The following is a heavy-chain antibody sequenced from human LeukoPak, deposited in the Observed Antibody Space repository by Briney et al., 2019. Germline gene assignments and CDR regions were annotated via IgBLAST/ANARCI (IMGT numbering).Heavy chain of an antibody. Sequence: ASVKVSCKASGYTFTGYYMHWVRRAPGQGLEWMGWINPNSGGTNYAQKFQGRVTMTRDTSISTAYMELSRLRSDDTAVYYCARDTYYDFWSGYSYWGQGTMVTVSS. V-gene: IGHV1-2*02. CDR2: INPNSGGT. J-gene: IGHJ3*01. D-gene: IGHD3-3*01. CDR1: GYTFTGYY. CDR3: ARDTYYDFWSGYSY.